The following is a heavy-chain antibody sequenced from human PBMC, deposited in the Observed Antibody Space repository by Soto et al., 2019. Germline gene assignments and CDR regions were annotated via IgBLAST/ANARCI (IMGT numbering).Heavy chain of an antibody. V-gene: IGHV6-1*01. CDR2: TYYRSKWYN. CDR1: GDSVSSNSAA. J-gene: IGHJ6*02. D-gene: IGHD2-8*01. CDR3: ARDKYCTNGVCYTGYYYYGMDV. Sequence: TLSLTCAISGDSVSSNSAAWNWIRQSPSRGLEWLGRTYYRSKWYNDYAVSVKSRITINPDTSKNQFSLQLNSVTPEDTAVYYCARDKYCTNGVCYTGYYYYGMDVWGQGTTVTVS.